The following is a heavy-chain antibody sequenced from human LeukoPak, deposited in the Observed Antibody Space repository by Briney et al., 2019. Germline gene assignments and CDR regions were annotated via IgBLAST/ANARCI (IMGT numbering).Heavy chain of an antibody. CDR2: IYYSGST. J-gene: IGHJ4*02. D-gene: IGHD5-12*01. Sequence: PSETLSLTCTVSGGSISSSSYYWGWIRQPPGKGLEWIGSIYYSGSTYYNPSLRSRVTISVDTSKNQFSLKLSSVTAADTAVYYCARCVMGDSGYDLDYWGQGTLVTVSS. CDR3: ARCVMGDSGYDLDY. CDR1: GGSISSSSYY. V-gene: IGHV4-39*01.